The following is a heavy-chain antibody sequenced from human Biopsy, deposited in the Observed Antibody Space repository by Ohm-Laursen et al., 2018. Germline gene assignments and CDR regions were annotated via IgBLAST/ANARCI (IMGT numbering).Heavy chain of an antibody. CDR1: GFAFNLYE. D-gene: IGHD1-26*01. Sequence: SLRLSCEAPGFAFNLYEMNWVRQAPGKGMEWISYIYGGGSPVSYADSVKGRFTISRDNAQNSLYLHMNSLRAEDTAVYYCARLNSGTYDASDLWGQGTMVIVSS. V-gene: IGHV3-48*03. CDR2: IYGGGSPV. CDR3: ARLNSGTYDASDL. J-gene: IGHJ3*01.